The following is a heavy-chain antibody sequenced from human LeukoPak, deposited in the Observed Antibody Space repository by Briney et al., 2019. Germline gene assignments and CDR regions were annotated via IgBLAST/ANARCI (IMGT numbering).Heavy chain of an antibody. J-gene: IGHJ5*02. CDR3: ARDNGPYGFWIGYPVP. D-gene: IGHD3-3*01. V-gene: IGHV3-21*01. CDR2: ISSSSSYI. Sequence: NPGGSLRLSCAASGFTFSSYSMNWVRQAPGKGLEWVSSISSSSSYIYYADSVKGRFTISRDNAKNSLYLQMNSLRAEDTAVYYCARDNGPYGFWIGYPVPWGQGTLVTVSS. CDR1: GFTFSSYS.